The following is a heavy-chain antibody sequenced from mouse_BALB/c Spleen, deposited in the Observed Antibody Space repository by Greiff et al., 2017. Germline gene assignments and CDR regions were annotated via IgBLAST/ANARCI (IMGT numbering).Heavy chain of an antibody. J-gene: IGHJ2*01. Sequence: EVMLVESGAELVKPGASVKLSCTASGFNIKDTYMHWVKQRPEQGLEWIGRIDPANGNTKYDPKLQGKATITADTSSNTAYLQLSSLTSEDSAVYFCARRGTYYFDYWGQGTTLTVSS. CDR2: IDPANGNT. CDR1: GFNIKDTY. V-gene: IGHV14-3*02. CDR3: ARRGTYYFDY. D-gene: IGHD3-3*01.